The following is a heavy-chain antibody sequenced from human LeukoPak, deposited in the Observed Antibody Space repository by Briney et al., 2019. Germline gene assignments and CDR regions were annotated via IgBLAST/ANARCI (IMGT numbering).Heavy chain of an antibody. CDR2: INPNSGGR. CDR1: GYTFTGYY. D-gene: IGHD3-22*01. J-gene: IGHJ3*02. V-gene: IGHV1-2*02. CDR3: ARVPEKDYYDSSGYYGAFDI. Sequence: ASVKVSCKASGYTFTGYYMHWVRQAPGQGLEWMGWINPNSGGRNYAQKFQGRVNMPRDTSISTAYMELSRLRSDDTAVYYCARVPEKDYYDSSGYYGAFDIWGQGTMVTVSS.